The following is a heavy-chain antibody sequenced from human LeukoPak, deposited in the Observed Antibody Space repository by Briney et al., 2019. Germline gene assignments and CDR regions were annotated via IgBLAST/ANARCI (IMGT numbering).Heavy chain of an antibody. V-gene: IGHV3-43*01. D-gene: IGHD3-10*01. J-gene: IGHJ4*02. CDR1: GVTFYDYT. CDR3: ATDSFGDLVLDY. CDR2: ITWEGGST. Sequence: GGSLSLSCAASGVTFYDYTMHWVRQAPGKGREGLSLITWEGGSTYYADSVKGQFTISRDNSKNSLYLQMTSLRTAEPGLYYCATDSFGDLVLDYWGPGTLVTVSS.